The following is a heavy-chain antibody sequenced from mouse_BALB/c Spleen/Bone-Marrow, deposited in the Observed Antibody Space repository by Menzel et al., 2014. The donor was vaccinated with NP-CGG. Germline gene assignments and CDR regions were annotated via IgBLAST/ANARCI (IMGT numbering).Heavy chain of an antibody. J-gene: IGHJ2*01. V-gene: IGHV5-9*02. Sequence: EVKLVESGGGLVKPGGSLKLSCAASGFAFSSYDMSWVRQTPEKRLEWVATISSGGSYTYYPDSVKGRFTISRDNARNTLCLQMSSLRSEDTALYYCARPLTGAYFDYWGQGTTLTVSS. CDR1: GFAFSSYD. CDR3: ARPLTGAYFDY. CDR2: ISSGGSYT. D-gene: IGHD4-1*01.